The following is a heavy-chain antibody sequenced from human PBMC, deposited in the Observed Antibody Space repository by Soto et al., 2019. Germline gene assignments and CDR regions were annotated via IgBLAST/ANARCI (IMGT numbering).Heavy chain of an antibody. V-gene: IGHV3-23*01. CDR2: ISGSGGST. J-gene: IGHJ4*02. CDR1: GFTFSSYA. CDR3: AKAPIVVVPPRLFDY. D-gene: IGHD3-22*01. Sequence: EVQLLESGGGLVQPGGSLRLSCAASGFTFSSYAMSWVRQAPGKGLEWVSAISGSGGSTYYADSVKGRVTISRDNSKNTLYLQMNSLRDEDTAVYYCAKAPIVVVPPRLFDYWGQGTLVTVSS.